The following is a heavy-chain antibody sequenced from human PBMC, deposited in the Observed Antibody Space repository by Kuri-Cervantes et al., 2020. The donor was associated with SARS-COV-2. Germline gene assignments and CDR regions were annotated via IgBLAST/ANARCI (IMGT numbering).Heavy chain of an antibody. Sequence: GSLRLSCAVYGGSFSGYYWSWIRQPPGKGLEWIGEINHSGSTNYNPSLKSRVTISVDTSKNQFSLKLSSVTAADTAVYYCARGRIVVVPANLRKYYYYMDVWGKGTTVTGYS. CDR1: GGSFSGYY. CDR2: INHSGST. J-gene: IGHJ6*03. V-gene: IGHV4-34*01. CDR3: ARGRIVVVPANLRKYYYYMDV. D-gene: IGHD2-2*01.